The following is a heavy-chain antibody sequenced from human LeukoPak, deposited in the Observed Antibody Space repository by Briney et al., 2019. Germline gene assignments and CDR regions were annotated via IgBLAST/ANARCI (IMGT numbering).Heavy chain of an antibody. CDR3: AELGITMIGGV. Sequence: GGSLRLSCAASGFTFSLYTMHWVRQAPGQGLEWVAVISYDGSKKNYVDSVKGRFTISRDNAKNSLYLQMNSLRAEDTAVYYCAELGITMIGGVWGKGTTVTISS. CDR2: ISYDGSKK. J-gene: IGHJ6*04. V-gene: IGHV3-30*04. D-gene: IGHD3-10*02. CDR1: GFTFSLYT.